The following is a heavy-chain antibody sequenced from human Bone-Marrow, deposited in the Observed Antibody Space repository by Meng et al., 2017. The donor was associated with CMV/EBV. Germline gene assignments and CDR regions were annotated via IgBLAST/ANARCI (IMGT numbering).Heavy chain of an antibody. J-gene: IGHJ4*02. Sequence: GYTFTPYDINWVRQATGQGLEWMGWMNPNSGNTGYAQKFQGRVTITRNTSISTAYMELSSLRSEDTAVYYCARGRNTYDFWSGHADYWGQGTLVTVSS. V-gene: IGHV1-8*03. D-gene: IGHD3-3*01. CDR3: ARGRNTYDFWSGHADY. CDR1: GYTFTPYD. CDR2: MNPNSGNT.